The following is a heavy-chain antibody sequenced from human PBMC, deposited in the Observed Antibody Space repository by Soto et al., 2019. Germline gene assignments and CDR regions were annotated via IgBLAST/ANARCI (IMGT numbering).Heavy chain of an antibody. CDR1: GGSISSYY. CDR2: IYYSGST. Sequence: SETLSLTCTVSGGSISSYYWSWIRQPPGKGLEWIGYIYYSGSTNYNPSLKSRVTISVDTSKNQFSLKLSSVTAADTAVYYCASAALARTYYYDSSGYWYYYGMDVWGQGTTVTVSS. D-gene: IGHD3-22*01. V-gene: IGHV4-59*01. J-gene: IGHJ6*02. CDR3: ASAALARTYYYDSSGYWYYYGMDV.